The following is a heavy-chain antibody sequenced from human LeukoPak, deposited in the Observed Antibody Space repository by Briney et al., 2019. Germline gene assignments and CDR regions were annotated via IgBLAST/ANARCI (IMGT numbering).Heavy chain of an antibody. CDR1: GFTFSSYG. V-gene: IGHV3-30*18. J-gene: IGHJ6*02. CDR3: ANEYCSGGSCGYYGMDV. Sequence: PGGSLRLSCAASGFTFSSYGMHWVRQAPGKGLEWVAVISYDGSNKYYADSVKGRSTISRDNSKNTLYLQMNSLRAEDTAVYYCANEYCSGGSCGYYGMDVWGQGTTVTVSS. CDR2: ISYDGSNK. D-gene: IGHD2-15*01.